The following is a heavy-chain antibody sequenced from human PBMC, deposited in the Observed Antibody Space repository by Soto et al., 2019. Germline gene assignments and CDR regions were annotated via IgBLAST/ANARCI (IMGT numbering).Heavy chain of an antibody. D-gene: IGHD2-15*01. V-gene: IGHV4-30-4*01. CDR1: GGSISSGDYY. J-gene: IGHJ5*02. CDR2: IYYSGST. Sequence: TLSLTCTVSGGSISSGDYYWSWIRQPPGKGLEWIGYIYYSGSTYYNPSLKSRVTISVDTSKNQFSLKLSSVTAADTAVYYCARLVVVVAATPPSWFDPWGQGTLVTVSS. CDR3: ARLVVVVAATPPSWFDP.